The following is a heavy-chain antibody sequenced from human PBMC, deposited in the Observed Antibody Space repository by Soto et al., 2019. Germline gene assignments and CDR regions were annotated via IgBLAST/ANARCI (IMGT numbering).Heavy chain of an antibody. CDR1: GYTFTSYD. J-gene: IGHJ4*02. V-gene: IGHV1-8*01. D-gene: IGHD3-10*01. CDR2: MNANSGNT. CDR3: ARGTATHLWFGESYYFDY. Sequence: QVQLVQSGAEVKKPGASVKVSCKASGYTFTSYDINWVRQATGQGLEWMGWMNANSGNTGYAQKFQGRVTMTRNTSISTAYMELSSLRSEDTAVYYCARGTATHLWFGESYYFDYWGQGTLVTVSS.